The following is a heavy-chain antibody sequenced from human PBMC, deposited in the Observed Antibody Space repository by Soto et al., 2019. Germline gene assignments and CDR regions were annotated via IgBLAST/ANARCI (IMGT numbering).Heavy chain of an antibody. J-gene: IGHJ6*02. D-gene: IGHD6-13*01. Sequence: LRLSCAASGFTFSSYGMHWVRQAPCKGLEWVAVISYDGSNKYYADSVKGRFTISRDNSKNTLYLQMNSLRAEDTAVYYCAKGQQLVRGGYYYGMDVWGQGTTVTVSS. CDR2: ISYDGSNK. CDR3: AKGQQLVRGGYYYGMDV. CDR1: GFTFSSYG. V-gene: IGHV3-30*18.